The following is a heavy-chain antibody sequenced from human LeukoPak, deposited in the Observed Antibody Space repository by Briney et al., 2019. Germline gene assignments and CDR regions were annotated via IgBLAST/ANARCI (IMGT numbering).Heavy chain of an antibody. Sequence: GRSLRLSCAASGLTFSSYGMHWVRQAPGKGLEWVAVISYDGSNKYYADSVKGRFTISRDNSKNTLYLQMNSLRAEDTAVYYCAKVMKLLDYWGQGTLVTVSS. CDR1: GLTFSSYG. D-gene: IGHD3-10*01. CDR2: ISYDGSNK. V-gene: IGHV3-30*18. CDR3: AKVMKLLDY. J-gene: IGHJ4*02.